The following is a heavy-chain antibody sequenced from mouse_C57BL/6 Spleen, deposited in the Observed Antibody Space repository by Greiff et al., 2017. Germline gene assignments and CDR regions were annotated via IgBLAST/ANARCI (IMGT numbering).Heavy chain of an antibody. CDR2: IAPSDSYT. CDR1: GYTFTSYW. CDR3: ARRLGSSYLYYFDY. Sequence: QVQLQQPGAELVMPGASVKLSCKASGYTFTSYWMHWVKQRPGQGLEWIGEIAPSDSYTNYNQKFKGKSTLTVDKSSSTAYMQLSSLTSEDSAVYYCARRLGSSYLYYFDYWGQGTTLTVSS. V-gene: IGHV1-69*01. J-gene: IGHJ2*01. D-gene: IGHD1-1*01.